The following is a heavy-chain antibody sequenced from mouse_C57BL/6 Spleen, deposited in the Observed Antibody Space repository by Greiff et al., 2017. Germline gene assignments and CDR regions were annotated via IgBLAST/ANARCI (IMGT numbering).Heavy chain of an antibody. CDR2: IWSGGST. CDR1: GFSLTSYG. CDR3: AREDYGYLYAMDY. D-gene: IGHD2-2*01. J-gene: IGHJ4*01. V-gene: IGHV2-2*01. Sequence: VQLQQSGPGLVQPSQSLSITCTVSGFSLTSYGVHWVRQSPGKGLEWLGVIWSGGSTDYNAAFMSRLSISKDNSKSQVFFKMNSLQADDTAIYYCAREDYGYLYAMDYWGQGTSVTVSS.